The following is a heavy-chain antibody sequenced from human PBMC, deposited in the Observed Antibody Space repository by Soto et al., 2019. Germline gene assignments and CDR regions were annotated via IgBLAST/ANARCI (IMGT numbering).Heavy chain of an antibody. J-gene: IGHJ4*02. CDR1: GGSFSGYF. D-gene: IGHD6-19*01. V-gene: IGHV4-34*02. CDR3: ARGLAYDRPITVAEPFDS. Sequence: QVQLQQWGAGLLKASETLSLTCVVSGGSFSGYFWTWIRQSPGRGLEWLGEISHSGSRNYNPAFQSRVITSVDSSKNHVSLKLSSVTAADSATYFCARGLAYDRPITVAEPFDSWGQGTLVTVSS. CDR2: ISHSGSR.